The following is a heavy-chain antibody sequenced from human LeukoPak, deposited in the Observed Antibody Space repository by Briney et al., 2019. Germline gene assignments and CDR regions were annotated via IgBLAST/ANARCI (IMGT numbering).Heavy chain of an antibody. V-gene: IGHV3-7*01. CDR1: GFTFSSYW. Sequence: PGGSLRLSCAASGFTFSSYWMSWVRQAPGKGLEWVANIKQGGSEKYYVDTVKGRFTISRDNAKNSLYLQMNSLRAEDTAVYYCARDPGSYGSADAFDIWGQGTMVTVSS. D-gene: IGHD1-26*01. CDR2: IKQGGSEK. J-gene: IGHJ3*02. CDR3: ARDPGSYGSADAFDI.